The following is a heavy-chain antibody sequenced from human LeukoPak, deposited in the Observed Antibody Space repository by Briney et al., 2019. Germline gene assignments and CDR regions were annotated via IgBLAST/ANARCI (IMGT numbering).Heavy chain of an antibody. D-gene: IGHD1-7*01. J-gene: IGHJ4*02. CDR3: ARGITATTDY. V-gene: IGHV3-74*01. CDR2: LRSDGGSS. CDR1: GFTFSTYFW. Sequence: GGSLRLSCAASGFTFSTYFWMHWVRQAPGKGLVWVSRLRSDGGSSAYADFVRGRFTISRDNAKNTLYLQMNSLRAADTAVYYCARGITATTDYWGQGTLVTVSS.